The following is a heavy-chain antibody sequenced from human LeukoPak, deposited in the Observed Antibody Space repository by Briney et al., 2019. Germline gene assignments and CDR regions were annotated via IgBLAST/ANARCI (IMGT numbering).Heavy chain of an antibody. Sequence: GGSLRLSCAASGFTVSSNYMSWVRQAPGKGLEWVSVIYSGGSTYYADSVKGRFTISRDNSKNTLYLQMNSLRAEDTAVYYCARGHSSSWYRGRGYFDYWGQGTLVTVSS. D-gene: IGHD6-13*01. CDR1: GFTVSSNY. CDR2: IYSGGST. V-gene: IGHV3-53*01. J-gene: IGHJ4*02. CDR3: ARGHSSSWYRGRGYFDY.